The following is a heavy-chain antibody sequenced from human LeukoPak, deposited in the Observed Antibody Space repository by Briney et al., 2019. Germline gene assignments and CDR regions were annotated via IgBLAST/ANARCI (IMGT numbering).Heavy chain of an antibody. Sequence: SETLSLTCTVSGASISTYYWTWLRQPPGKGLEWIGYIYNSGSTNYNPSLKSRVTISVDTSKNQFSLKLSSVTAADTAVYYCARGSHYYGSGKIDYWGQGTLVTVSS. CDR2: IYNSGST. CDR3: ARGSHYYGSGKIDY. D-gene: IGHD3-10*01. CDR1: GASISTYY. V-gene: IGHV4-59*12. J-gene: IGHJ4*02.